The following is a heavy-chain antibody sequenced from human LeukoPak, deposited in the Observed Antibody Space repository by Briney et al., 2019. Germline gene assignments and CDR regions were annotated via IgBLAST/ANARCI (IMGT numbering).Heavy chain of an antibody. V-gene: IGHV1-69*01. CDR1: GGTISSYA. CDR2: IIPIFGTA. D-gene: IGHD2-2*01. J-gene: IGHJ5*02. CDR3: ARVGYPDIVGVPDNWFDP. Sequence: GSSVKVSCKASGGTISSYAISWVQQAPGQGLEWMGGIIPIFGTANYAQKFQGRVTITADESTSTAYMELSSLRSEDKAVYYCARVGYPDIVGVPDNWFDPWGQGTLVTVSS.